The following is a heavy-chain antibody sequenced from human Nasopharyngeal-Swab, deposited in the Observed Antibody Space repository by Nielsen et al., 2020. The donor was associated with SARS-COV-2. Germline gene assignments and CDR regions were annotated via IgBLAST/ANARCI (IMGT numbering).Heavy chain of an antibody. V-gene: IGHV1-3*01. CDR3: ARAAVTTSNWFDP. D-gene: IGHD4-17*01. CDR2: INAGNGNT. Sequence: ASVKVSCKASGYTFTSYAMHWVRQAPGQRLEWMGWINAGNGNTKYSQKFRGRVTITRDTSASTPYMELSSLRSEDTAVYYCARAAVTTSNWFDPWGQGTLVTVSS. CDR1: GYTFTSYA. J-gene: IGHJ5*02.